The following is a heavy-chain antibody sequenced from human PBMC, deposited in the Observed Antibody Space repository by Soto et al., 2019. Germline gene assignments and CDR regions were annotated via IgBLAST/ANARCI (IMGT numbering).Heavy chain of an antibody. Sequence: EVQLVETGGGLIQPGGSLRLSCAASGFSVGSNYMTWVRQSPGKGLEWVSRIYSNGDTDYADSVKGRFSISRDNIKNTLYLQMNNMRAEDTAVYHCARKSDSSPVPEADGVWGRGTLVTVSS. CDR2: IYSNGDT. CDR1: GFSVGSNY. V-gene: IGHV3-53*02. J-gene: IGHJ4*02. D-gene: IGHD2-8*01. CDR3: ARKSDSSPVPEADGV.